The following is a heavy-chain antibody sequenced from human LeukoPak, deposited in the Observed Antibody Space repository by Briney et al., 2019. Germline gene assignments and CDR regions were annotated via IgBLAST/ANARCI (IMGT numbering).Heavy chain of an antibody. CDR1: GFTFSSYA. V-gene: IGHV3-23*01. Sequence: PGGSLRLSCAASGFTFSSYAMSWVRQAPGKGLEWVSSISGSGGNTFYADSVKGRFTISRDNSKNTLYLQMNSLRAEDTAAYHWAKGRNEDGDAALNDWGQGTLVTVSS. J-gene: IGHJ4*02. CDR3: AKGRNEDGDAALND. D-gene: IGHD4-17*01. CDR2: ISGSGGNT.